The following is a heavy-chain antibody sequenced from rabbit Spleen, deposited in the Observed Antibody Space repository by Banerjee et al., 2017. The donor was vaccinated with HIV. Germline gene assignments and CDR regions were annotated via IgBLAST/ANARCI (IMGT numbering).Heavy chain of an antibody. CDR2: IDPVFGVT. V-gene: IGHV1S7*01. J-gene: IGHJ4*01. Sequence: QLVETGRGLVQPGGYLTLSCKASGFHVSSYYMSWVRQAPGKGLEWIGYIDPVFGVTYYASWVNGRFSISRENTQNTVYLQLNSLTAADTATYFCAREGSGQVFFNLWGPGTLVTVS. CDR1: GFHVSSYY. CDR3: AREGSGQVFFNL. D-gene: IGHD4-1*01.